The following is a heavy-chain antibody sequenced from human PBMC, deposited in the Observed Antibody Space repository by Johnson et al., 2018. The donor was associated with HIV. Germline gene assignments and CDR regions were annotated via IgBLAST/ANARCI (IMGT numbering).Heavy chain of an antibody. D-gene: IGHD1-26*01. CDR1: GFTFRDYG. CDR2: IQYDGSNK. CDR3: AKSWHSGSLYDAFHI. V-gene: IGHV3-30*02. Sequence: QVQLVESGGGVVQPRGSLRLSCAASGFTFRDYGMHWVRQAPGKGLEWVAFIQYDGSNKYYADSVRGRFTISRDNSKNTLNLQMNSLRAEDTAVYYCAKSWHSGSLYDAFHIWGQGTMVTVSS. J-gene: IGHJ3*02.